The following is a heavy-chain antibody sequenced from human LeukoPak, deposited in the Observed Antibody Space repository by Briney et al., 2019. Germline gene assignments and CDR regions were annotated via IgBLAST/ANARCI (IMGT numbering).Heavy chain of an antibody. CDR2: LNPSTGVT. Sequence: GASVTVSCTASGYIFIDYYMHWVRQAPGQGLEWMGWLNPSTGVTNCAQKFQGRITMTRDTSITTAYMELSGLTSDDSAVYYCARDGALDYWGQGTLVTVSS. J-gene: IGHJ4*02. D-gene: IGHD3-16*01. V-gene: IGHV1-2*02. CDR3: ARDGALDY. CDR1: GYIFIDYY.